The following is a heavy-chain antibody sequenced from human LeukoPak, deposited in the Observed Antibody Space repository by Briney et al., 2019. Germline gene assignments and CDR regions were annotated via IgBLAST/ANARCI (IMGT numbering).Heavy chain of an antibody. V-gene: IGHV4-59*11. CDR2: VQPGGST. J-gene: IGHJ6*03. D-gene: IGHD1-7*01. Sequence: SETLSLTCTVSGASMSGLSWSWIRQAPGKGLEWIGFVQPGGSTNYNPSLQSRVSISLDTSKNQFSLTLRSVTAADTAVYFCAREKWELLGEFSYYFDLWGKGTTVTVSS. CDR1: GASMSGLS. CDR3: AREKWELLGEFSYYFDL.